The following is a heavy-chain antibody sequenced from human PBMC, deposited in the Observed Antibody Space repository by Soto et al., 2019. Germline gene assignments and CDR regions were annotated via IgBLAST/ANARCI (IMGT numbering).Heavy chain of an antibody. CDR1: HFAFNIDA. CDR3: ARDNWNGAYYGLDV. J-gene: IGHJ6*02. V-gene: IGHV3-23*01. CDR2: MSGSGSSI. D-gene: IGHD1-20*01. Sequence: EAQLLKSGGGLVQPGESLKLSCVASHFAFNIDAMTWVRQAPGKGLEWVSSMSGSGSSIYYADSVKGRFTITRDKSKKTLYLQMNSLIAEDTAVYWCARDNWNGAYYGLDVWGQGTTVTVS.